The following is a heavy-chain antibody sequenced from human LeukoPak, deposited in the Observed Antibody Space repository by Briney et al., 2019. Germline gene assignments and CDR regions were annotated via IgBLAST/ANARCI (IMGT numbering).Heavy chain of an antibody. CDR3: ARDLGDGYNPFDY. CDR2: IIPIFGTA. Sequence: ASVKVSCKASGGTFSSYAISWVRQAPGQGLEWMGRIIPIFGTANYAQKFQGRVTITTDESTSTAYMELSSLRSKDTAVYYCARDLGDGYNPFDYWGQGTLVTVSS. CDR1: GGTFSSYA. J-gene: IGHJ4*02. D-gene: IGHD5-24*01. V-gene: IGHV1-69*05.